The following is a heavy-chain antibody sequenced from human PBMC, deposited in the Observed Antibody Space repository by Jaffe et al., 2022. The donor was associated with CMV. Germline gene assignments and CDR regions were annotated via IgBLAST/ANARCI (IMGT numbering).Heavy chain of an antibody. D-gene: IGHD3-10*01. V-gene: IGHV3-23*01. CDR3: ARDRLTLITMIRGVMNY. CDR2: ISGSGGST. Sequence: EVQLLESGGGLVQPGGSLRLSCAASGFTFGTYAMSWVRQAPGKGLEWVSGISGSGGSTDYADSVKGRFTISRDNSKNTLYLQMNSLRAEDTAVYYCARDRLTLITMIRGVMNYWGQGTLVTVSS. CDR1: GFTFGTYA. J-gene: IGHJ4*02.